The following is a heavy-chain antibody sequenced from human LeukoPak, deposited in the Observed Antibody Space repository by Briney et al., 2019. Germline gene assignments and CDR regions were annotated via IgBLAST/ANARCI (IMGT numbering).Heavy chain of an antibody. CDR2: ISSSGSTI. V-gene: IGHV3-11*01. J-gene: IGHJ4*02. CDR1: GFTFSDYY. CDR3: ATPRGGSYWFDY. Sequence: GGSLRLSCAASGFTFSDYYMSWIRQAPGKGLEWVSYISSSGSTIYYADSVKGRFTISRDNSKNTLYLQMNSLRAEDTAVYYCATPRGGSYWFDYWGQGTLVTVSS. D-gene: IGHD1-26*01.